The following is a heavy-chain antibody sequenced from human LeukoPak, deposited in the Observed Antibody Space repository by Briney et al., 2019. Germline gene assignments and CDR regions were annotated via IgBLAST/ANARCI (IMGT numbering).Heavy chain of an antibody. CDR1: GFTFSSYD. CDR3: AKCILTGYYKGYMDV. D-gene: IGHD3-9*01. CDR2: ISGSGGRT. V-gene: IGHV3-23*01. Sequence: GGSLRLSCAASGFTFSSYDMSWVRQAPGKGLEWVSAISGSGGRTYYADSVRGRCTISRDNSKNTLYLQMNSLRAEDTAVYYCAKCILTGYYKGYMDVWGKGTTVTISS. J-gene: IGHJ6*03.